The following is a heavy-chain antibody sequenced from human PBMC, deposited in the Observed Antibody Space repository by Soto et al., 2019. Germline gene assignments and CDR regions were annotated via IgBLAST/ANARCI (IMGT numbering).Heavy chain of an antibody. CDR3: ARGRGYYDSSGTLDY. CDR2: IYYSGST. D-gene: IGHD3-22*01. Sequence: SETLSLTCTVSGGSISSYYWSWIRQPPGKGLEWIGYIYYSGSTNYNPSLKSRVTISVDTSKNQFSLKLSSVTAADTAVYYCARGRGYYDSSGTLDYWGQGTLVTVS. CDR1: GGSISSYY. J-gene: IGHJ4*02. V-gene: IGHV4-59*01.